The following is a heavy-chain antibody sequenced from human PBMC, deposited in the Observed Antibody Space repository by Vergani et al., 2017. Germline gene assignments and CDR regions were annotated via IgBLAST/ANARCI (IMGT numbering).Heavy chain of an antibody. V-gene: IGHV3-30-3*01. Sequence: VQLVESGGGVVRPGGSLRLSCAASGFTFSSYAMHWVRQAPGKGLEWVAVISYDGSNKYYADSVKGRFTISRDNSKNTLYLQMNSLRAEDTAVYYCARDRAAAGTKLGYYYYYYMDVWGKGTTVTVSS. CDR1: GFTFSSYA. D-gene: IGHD6-13*01. J-gene: IGHJ6*03. CDR2: ISYDGSNK. CDR3: ARDRAAAGTKLGYYYYYYMDV.